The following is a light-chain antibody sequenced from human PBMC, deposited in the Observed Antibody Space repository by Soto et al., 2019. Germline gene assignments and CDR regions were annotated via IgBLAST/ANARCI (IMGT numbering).Light chain of an antibody. V-gene: IGKV3-20*01. CDR2: DAS. CDR3: QQYGSSPAT. CDR1: QSLRSS. J-gene: IGKJ4*01. Sequence: MTQSPDTLSVSLGERATLSCRASQSLRSSLAWYQQQPGQAPRLLIYDASTRATGIPARFSGSGSGTDFTLTISRLEPEDFAVYYCQQYGSSPATFGGGTKVDIK.